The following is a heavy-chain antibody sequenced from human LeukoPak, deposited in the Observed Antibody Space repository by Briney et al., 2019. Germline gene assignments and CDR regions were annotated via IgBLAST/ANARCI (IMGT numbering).Heavy chain of an antibody. V-gene: IGHV3-23*01. CDR3: AKDPFYDSSGYSHPFDY. J-gene: IGHJ4*02. CDR1: GFTFSSCA. CDR2: ISGSGGST. Sequence: GGSLRLSCAASGFTFSSCAMSWVRQAPVRGLEWVSAISGSGGSTYYADSVKGRFTISRDNSKNTLYLQMNSLRAEDTAVYYCAKDPFYDSSGYSHPFDYWGQGTLVTVSS. D-gene: IGHD3-22*01.